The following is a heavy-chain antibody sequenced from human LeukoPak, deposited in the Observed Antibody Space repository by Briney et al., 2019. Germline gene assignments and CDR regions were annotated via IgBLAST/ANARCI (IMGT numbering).Heavy chain of an antibody. V-gene: IGHV3-23*01. D-gene: IGHD2-2*01. J-gene: IGHJ4*02. CDR2: ISGSGGSP. CDR1: GFTFSSYT. Sequence: GGSLRLSCAASGFTFSSYTMTWVRQAPGKGLEWVSTISGSGGSPYYADSVKGRFTISRDNSKDTLYLQMNSLRAEDTAVYYRAKVVVVPAATTKTYYFDYRGQGTLVTVSS. CDR3: AKVVVVPAATTKTYYFDY.